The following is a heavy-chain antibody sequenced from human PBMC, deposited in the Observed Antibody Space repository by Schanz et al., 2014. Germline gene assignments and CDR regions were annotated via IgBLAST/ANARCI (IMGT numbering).Heavy chain of an antibody. CDR1: GLIFSNYV. Sequence: EVQLLESGGGLVQPGGSLKLSCAASGLIFSNYVMSWVRQAPGKGLEWVSAINTGVNTYYADSVRGRFTMSRDNAENTLFLQMNSLRAEDTAVYYCARKVVATIGGYYDNWGQGTLVIVSS. CDR2: INTGVNT. V-gene: IGHV3-23*01. J-gene: IGHJ4*02. D-gene: IGHD5-12*01. CDR3: ARKVVATIGGYYDN.